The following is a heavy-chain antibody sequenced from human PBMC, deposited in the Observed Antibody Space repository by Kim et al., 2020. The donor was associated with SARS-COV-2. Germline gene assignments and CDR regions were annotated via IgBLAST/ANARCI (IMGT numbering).Heavy chain of an antibody. Sequence: SETLSLTCAVYGGSFSGYYWSWIRQPPGKGLEWIGEINHSGSTNYNPSLKSRVTISVDTSKNQFSLKLSSVTAADTAVYYCARAGGSYFGRGSYHSGGYYGMDVWGQGTTVTVSS. D-gene: IGHD3-16*02. J-gene: IGHJ6*02. CDR2: INHSGST. CDR1: GGSFSGYY. V-gene: IGHV4-34*01. CDR3: ARAGGSYFGRGSYHSGGYYGMDV.